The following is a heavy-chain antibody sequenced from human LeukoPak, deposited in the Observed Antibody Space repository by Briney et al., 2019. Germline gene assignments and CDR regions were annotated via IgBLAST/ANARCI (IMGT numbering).Heavy chain of an antibody. CDR2: INPNSGDT. V-gene: IGHV1-2*02. CDR1: GYTFTGYY. Sequence: ASVKVSCKASGYTFTGYYMHWGRQAPGQGLEWMGWINPNSGDTNYAQKFQGRVTVTRDTSISTAYMELSRLRSDDTAVYYCARVGSSGWYVHPTLDYWGQGTLLTVSS. D-gene: IGHD6-19*01. J-gene: IGHJ4*02. CDR3: ARVGSSGWYVHPTLDY.